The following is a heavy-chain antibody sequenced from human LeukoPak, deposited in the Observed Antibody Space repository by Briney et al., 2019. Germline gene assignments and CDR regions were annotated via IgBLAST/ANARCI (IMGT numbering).Heavy chain of an antibody. V-gene: IGHV3-23*01. CDR1: GITFSSYA. Sequence: GGSLRLSCAASGITFSSYAMSWVRQAPGKGLEWVSGFSGNGGSTYYADSVKGRFTISRDNSKNTLYLQMNSLRAEDTALYYCAKAGGSGYYNDAFDIWGQGTMVTVSS. J-gene: IGHJ3*02. CDR3: AKAGGSGYYNDAFDI. D-gene: IGHD3-22*01. CDR2: FSGNGGST.